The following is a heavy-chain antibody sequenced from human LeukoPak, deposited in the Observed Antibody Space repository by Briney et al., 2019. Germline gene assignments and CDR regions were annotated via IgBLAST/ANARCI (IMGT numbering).Heavy chain of an antibody. V-gene: IGHV3-30*03. CDR2: ISYDGSNK. CDR1: GFTFSSYG. D-gene: IGHD6-19*01. J-gene: IGHJ4*02. CDR3: ARWRAGIAVAVDY. Sequence: GGSLRLSCAASGFTFSSYGMHWVRQAPGKGLEWVALISYDGSNKNYAGSVKGRFTISRDNSKNTLYLQMNSLRAEDTAVYYCARWRAGIAVAVDYWGQGTLVTVSS.